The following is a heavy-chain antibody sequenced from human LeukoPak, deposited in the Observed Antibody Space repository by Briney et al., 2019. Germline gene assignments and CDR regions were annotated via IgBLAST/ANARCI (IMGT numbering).Heavy chain of an antibody. V-gene: IGHV3-7*01. D-gene: IGHD6-19*01. CDR2: INEDGSYK. J-gene: IGHJ6*02. CDR3: ARSYSSGLPRVDV. CDR1: GFTFTSYW. Sequence: GGSLRLSCAVSGFTFTSYWMSWVRQAPGKGLEWVANINEDGSYKFHADSVKGRLTISRDNSKNSLYLQMSSLRADDTAVYYCARSYSSGLPRVDVWGQGTTVTVSS.